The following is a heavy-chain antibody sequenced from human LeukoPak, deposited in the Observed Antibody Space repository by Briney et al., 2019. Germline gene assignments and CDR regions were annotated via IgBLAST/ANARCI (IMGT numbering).Heavy chain of an antibody. CDR3: ANEMVPAANYWFDP. CDR2: VKQDGSQA. CDR1: GLTFTRYW. J-gene: IGHJ5*02. Sequence: GGSLTLSCATSGLTFTRYWMAWIRQSPGKGLEWVANVKQDGSQAYYLESVEGRFTISRDNAKTSLYLHMNNLRAEDTAVYYCANEMVPAANYWFDPWGQGTLVTVSS. D-gene: IGHD2-2*01. V-gene: IGHV3-7*01.